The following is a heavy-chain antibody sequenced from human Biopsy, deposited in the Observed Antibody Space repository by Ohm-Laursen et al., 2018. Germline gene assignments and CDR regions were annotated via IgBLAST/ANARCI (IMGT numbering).Heavy chain of an antibody. CDR1: GFTFSDYY. CDR3: AKEEPPQGYDFWSGHYYYFDY. CDR2: ISRRGST. D-gene: IGHD3-3*01. V-gene: IGHV3-11*04. Sequence: SLRLSCAASGFTFSDYYMSWVRQAPGQGLEWLSYISRRGSTYYADSVKGRFTISRNNSKITLYLQMNSLKADNTAVYYLAKEEPPQGYDFWSGHYYYFDYWGQGTLVTASS. J-gene: IGHJ4*02.